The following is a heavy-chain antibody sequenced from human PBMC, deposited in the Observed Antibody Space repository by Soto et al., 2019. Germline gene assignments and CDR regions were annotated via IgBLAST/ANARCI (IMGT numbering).Heavy chain of an antibody. CDR3: ARYIPGVRYYGMDV. D-gene: IGHD2-2*01. CDR1: GFTFNSYA. V-gene: IGHV3-23*01. CDR2: IGESGTPT. J-gene: IGHJ6*02. Sequence: GXSLKLSCAASGFTFNSYAIRWVGQAPGKGLEWVSLIGESGTPTYYADSVKGRFTISRDNSGNTLFLEMYSLRAEDTAVYYCARYIPGVRYYGMDVWGQGTTVTVSS.